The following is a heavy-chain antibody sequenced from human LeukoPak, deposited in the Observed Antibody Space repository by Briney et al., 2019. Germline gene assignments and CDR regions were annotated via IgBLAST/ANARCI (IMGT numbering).Heavy chain of an antibody. V-gene: IGHV4-4*09. J-gene: IGHJ6*03. CDR1: GGSISSYY. CDR2: IYTSGST. CDR3: ERHSYYYYMDV. Sequence: SETLSLTCTVSGGSISSYYWSWIRQPPGKGLEWIGYIYTSGSTNYNPSLKSRVTISVDTSKNQFSLKLSSVTAADTAVYYCERHSYYYYMDVWGKGTTVTVSS.